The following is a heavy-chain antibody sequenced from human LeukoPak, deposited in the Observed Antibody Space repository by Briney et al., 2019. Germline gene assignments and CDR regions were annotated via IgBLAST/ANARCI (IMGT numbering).Heavy chain of an antibody. CDR2: IIPILGIA. CDR3: AGEGVTGTQNWFDP. V-gene: IGHV1-69*04. Sequence: ASVKVSCKASGYTFTSYDINWVRQATGQGLEWMGRIIPILGIANYAQKFQGRVTITADKSTSTAYMELSSLRSEDTAVYYCAGEGVTGTQNWFDPWGQGTLVTVSS. J-gene: IGHJ5*02. D-gene: IGHD3-10*01. CDR1: GYTFTSYD.